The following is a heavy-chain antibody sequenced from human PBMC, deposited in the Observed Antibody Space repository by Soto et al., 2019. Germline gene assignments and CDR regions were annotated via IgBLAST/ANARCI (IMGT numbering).Heavy chain of an antibody. J-gene: IGHJ4*02. CDR3: AKDHVFWGGYYGRFDY. D-gene: IGHD3-3*01. V-gene: IGHV3-23*01. CDR2: ITPSSGNT. Sequence: EVQLLESGGGLVQPGGSLRLSCAASGFTFSNYAMSWVRQAPGKGLEWVSSITPSSGNTYYADSVKGRFTISRDNSKNTRYLKMSSLRAEDTAFYYCAKDHVFWGGYYGRFDYGGQGPLVPVSS. CDR1: GFTFSNYA.